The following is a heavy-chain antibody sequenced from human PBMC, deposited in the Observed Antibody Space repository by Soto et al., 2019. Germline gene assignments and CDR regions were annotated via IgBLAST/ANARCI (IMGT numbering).Heavy chain of an antibody. J-gene: IGHJ6*02. V-gene: IGHV4-61*08. CDR1: GGSVSSGGYD. Sequence: SGSLAIARTVSGGSVSSGGYDGSWIRQPPGKGLEWIGYIYYSGSTNYNPSLKSRVTISVDTSKNQFSLKLSSVTAADTAMYYCARLDPPTNRKEVVAATLYYYYGMDVWGQGTTVTVSS. CDR2: IYYSGST. CDR3: ARLDPPTNRKEVVAATLYYYYGMDV. D-gene: IGHD2-15*01.